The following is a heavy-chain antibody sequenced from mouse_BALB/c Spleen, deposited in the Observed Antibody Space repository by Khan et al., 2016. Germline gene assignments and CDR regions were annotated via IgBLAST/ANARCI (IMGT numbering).Heavy chain of an antibody. CDR1: GYSITSDYA. CDR2: ISYSGST. D-gene: IGHD1-1*01. CDR3: GCEYNGSSNSDC. V-gene: IGHV3-2*02. J-gene: IGHJ2*01. Sequence: EVQLQESGPGLVKPSQSLSLTCTVTGYSITSDYAWNWIRQFPGNKLEWMGYISYSGSTSYNPSLKSRISITRDTSKNQFFLQLNSVTTEDTATHCHGCEYNGSSNSDCWRYATTLLVLS.